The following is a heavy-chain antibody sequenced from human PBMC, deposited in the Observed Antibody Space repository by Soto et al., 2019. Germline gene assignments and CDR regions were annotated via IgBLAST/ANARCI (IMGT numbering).Heavy chain of an antibody. J-gene: IGHJ5*02. CDR1: GFTFSGSA. Sequence: GGSLRLSCTASGFTFSGSAMHWVRQASGKGLEWVGRIRSKANSYATAYAASVKGRFTISRDDSKNTAYLQMNSLKTEDTAVYYCTRHQSTNYYDSSGYYHVHSWFDPWGQRTLVTVSS. D-gene: IGHD3-22*01. V-gene: IGHV3-73*01. CDR2: IRSKANSYAT. CDR3: TRHQSTNYYDSSGYYHVHSWFDP.